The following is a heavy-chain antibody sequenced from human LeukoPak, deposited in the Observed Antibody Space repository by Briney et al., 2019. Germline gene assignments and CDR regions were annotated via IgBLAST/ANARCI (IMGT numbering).Heavy chain of an antibody. CDR3: ARRMCGPEKAYYYYYYMDV. Sequence: GASVKVSCKASGYTFTSYGISWVRQAPGQGLEWMGWISAYNGNTNYAQKLQGRVTMTTDTPTSTAYMELRSLRSDDTAVYYCARRMCGPEKAYYYYYYMDVWGKGTTVTVSS. D-gene: IGHD2-15*01. CDR1: GYTFTSYG. CDR2: ISAYNGNT. V-gene: IGHV1-18*01. J-gene: IGHJ6*03.